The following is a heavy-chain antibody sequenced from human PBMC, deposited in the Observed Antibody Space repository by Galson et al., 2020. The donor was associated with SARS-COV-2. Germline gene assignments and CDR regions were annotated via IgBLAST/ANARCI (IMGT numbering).Heavy chain of an antibody. D-gene: IGHD3-3*01. Sequence: SGYYWSWIRHPPGKGLEWIGEINHSGSTNYNPSLKSRVTISVDTSKNQFSLKLSSVTAADTAVYYCARAGSGGSGYYLFLPDEDDKNNWFDPWGKGTMVTVS. CDR3: ARAGSGGSGYYLFLPDEDDKNNWFDP. V-gene: IGHV4-34*01. CDR1: SGYY. J-gene: IGHJ5*02. CDR2: INHSGST.